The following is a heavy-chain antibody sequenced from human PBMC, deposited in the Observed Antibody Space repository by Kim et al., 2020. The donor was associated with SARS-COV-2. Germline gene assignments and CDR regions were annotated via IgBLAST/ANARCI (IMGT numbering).Heavy chain of an antibody. V-gene: IGHV4-39*01. D-gene: IGHD2-15*01. Sequence: SETLSLTCTVSGGSIRDSSYYWGWFRQPQGMGLDWIGTVYYSGNTYYSPSLKSRVSILVDTSKNQFSLSSSSVTAADTDYYSCARQRASGTWCAAHY. CDR3: ARQRASGTWCAAHY. CDR2: VYYSGNT. CDR1: GGSIRDSSYY. J-gene: IGHJ6*01.